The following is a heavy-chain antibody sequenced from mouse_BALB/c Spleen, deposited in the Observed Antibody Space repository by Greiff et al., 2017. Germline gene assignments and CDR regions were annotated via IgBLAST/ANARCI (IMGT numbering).Heavy chain of an antibody. CDR1: GFTFSDYY. D-gene: IGHD4-1*01. CDR2: ISDGGSYT. Sequence: EVQGVESGGGLVKPGGSLKLSCAASGFTFSDYYMYWVRQTPEKRLEWVATISDGGSYTYYPDSVKGRFTISRDNAKNNLYLQMSSLKSEDTAMYYCARDKLTGTRGAMDYWGQGTSVTVSS. J-gene: IGHJ4*01. CDR3: ARDKLTGTRGAMDY. V-gene: IGHV5-4*02.